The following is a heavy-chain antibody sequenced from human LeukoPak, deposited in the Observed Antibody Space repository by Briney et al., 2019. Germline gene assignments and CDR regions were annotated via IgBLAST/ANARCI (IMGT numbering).Heavy chain of an antibody. CDR2: ISGSGGST. J-gene: IGHJ6*02. D-gene: IGHD2-15*01. V-gene: IGHV3-23*01. CDR3: AKTVSGYCSGGSCRTMDV. CDR1: GFTFSSYA. Sequence: GGSLRLSCAASGFTFSSYAMRWGRQAPGEEVEWGSAISGSGGSTYYADSVKGRFTISRDNSKNPLYLQMTRLRAEDTAVYYCAKTVSGYCSGGSCRTMDVWGQGTTVTVSS.